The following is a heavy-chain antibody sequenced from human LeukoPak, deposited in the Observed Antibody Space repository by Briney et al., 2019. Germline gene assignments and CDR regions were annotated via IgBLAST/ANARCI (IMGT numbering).Heavy chain of an antibody. Sequence: PGGSLRLSCAASGFTFSSYSMNWVRQAPGKGLEWVSSISSSSYIYYADSVKGRFTISRDNAKNSLYLQMNSLRAEDTAVYYCARDNSGFYDFFAYYYYYMDVRGKGTTVTVSS. CDR3: ARDNSGFYDFFAYYYYYMDV. CDR1: GFTFSSYS. J-gene: IGHJ6*03. CDR2: ISSSSYI. V-gene: IGHV3-21*01. D-gene: IGHD5/OR15-5a*01.